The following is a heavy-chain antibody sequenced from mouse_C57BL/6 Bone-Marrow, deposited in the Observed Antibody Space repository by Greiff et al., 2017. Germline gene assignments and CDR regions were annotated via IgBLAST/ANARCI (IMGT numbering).Heavy chain of an antibody. CDR2: IRSKSNNYAT. V-gene: IGHV10-1*01. CDR1: GFSFNTYA. J-gene: IGHJ4*01. Sequence: DVMLVESGGGLVQPKGSLKLSCAASGFSFNTYAMTWVRPAPGTGLEWVARIRSKSNNYATYYADSVKDRFTISRDDSESMLYLQMNNLKTEDTAMDYCVGLNDYGSSYEDMDYWGQGTSVTVSS. D-gene: IGHD1-1*01. CDR3: VGLNDYGSSYEDMDY.